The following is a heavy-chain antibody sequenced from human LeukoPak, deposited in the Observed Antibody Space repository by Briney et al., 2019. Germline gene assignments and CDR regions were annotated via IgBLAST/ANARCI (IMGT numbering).Heavy chain of an antibody. D-gene: IGHD2-21*01. CDR3: IRAGRGDKYDVFDI. Sequence: GGSLRLSCATSGFHFDDYAMHWVRQGPGKSLEWISFTSGDGGTTDYVDSVKGRFTISRDNSKNSLYLQMNSLRTEDSALYYCIRAGRGDKYDVFDIWGQGTMVTVSS. CDR1: GFHFDDYA. V-gene: IGHV3-43*02. J-gene: IGHJ3*02. CDR2: TSGDGGTT.